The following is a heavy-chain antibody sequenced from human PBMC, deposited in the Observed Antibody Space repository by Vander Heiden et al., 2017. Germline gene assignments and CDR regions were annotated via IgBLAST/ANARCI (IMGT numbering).Heavy chain of an antibody. Sequence: EVQLVESGGGLVQPGGSLRLSCAASGFTFSSYSMNWVRQAQGKGLELVSYISSSSSTIYYADSVKGRFTISRDNAKNSLYLQMNSLRDEDTAVYYCARIARSSGWYNWFDPWGQGTLVTVSS. CDR2: ISSSSSTI. CDR1: GFTFSSYS. V-gene: IGHV3-48*02. CDR3: ARIARSSGWYNWFDP. J-gene: IGHJ5*02. D-gene: IGHD6-19*01.